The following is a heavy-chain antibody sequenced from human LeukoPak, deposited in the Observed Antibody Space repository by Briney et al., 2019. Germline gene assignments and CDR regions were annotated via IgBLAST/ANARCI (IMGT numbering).Heavy chain of an antibody. CDR2: ISGDGGDT. CDR1: GFTFDDYA. J-gene: IGHJ4*02. V-gene: IGHV3-43*02. Sequence: GGSLRLSCAASGFTFDDYAMHWVRQAPGKGLEWVSLISGDGGDTYYADSVRGRFTIFRDNSKNSLYLQMKSLRTEDTALYYCAKDISDFWSGYYLCESWGKGTLVTVSS. D-gene: IGHD3-3*01. CDR3: AKDISDFWSGYYLCES.